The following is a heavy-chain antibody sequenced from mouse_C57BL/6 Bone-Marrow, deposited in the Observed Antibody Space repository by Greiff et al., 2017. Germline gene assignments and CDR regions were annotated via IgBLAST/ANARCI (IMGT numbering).Heavy chain of an antibody. Sequence: QVQLQQSGAELARPGASVKMSCKASGYTFTSYTMHWVKQRPGQGLEWIGYINPSSGYTKYNQKFKDKATLTADKSSSTAYMQLSSLTSEDSAVXYCARWYYGSSIDYWGQGTTLTVSS. CDR1: GYTFTSYT. J-gene: IGHJ2*01. D-gene: IGHD1-1*01. V-gene: IGHV1-4*01. CDR2: INPSSGYT. CDR3: ARWYYGSSIDY.